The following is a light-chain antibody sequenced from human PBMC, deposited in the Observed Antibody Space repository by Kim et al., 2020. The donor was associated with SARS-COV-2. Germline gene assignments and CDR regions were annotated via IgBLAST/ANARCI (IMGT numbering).Light chain of an antibody. Sequence: SYELTQPPTVSVSPGQTARITCSGDALPNQYTYWYQQKPGQAPVLVIYKDDERPSGIPERFAGSTSGTTVTLIISGVQAEDEADYYCQSADSSGSYRVFGGGTQLTVL. J-gene: IGLJ3*02. V-gene: IGLV3-25*03. CDR2: KDD. CDR3: QSADSSGSYRV. CDR1: ALPNQY.